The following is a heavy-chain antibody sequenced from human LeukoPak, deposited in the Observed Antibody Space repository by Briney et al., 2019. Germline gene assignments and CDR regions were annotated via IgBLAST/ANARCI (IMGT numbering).Heavy chain of an antibody. CDR1: GGSFSGYY. CDR2: INHSGST. Sequence: SETLSLTCAVYGGSFSGYYWSWIRQPPGKGLEWIGEINHSGSTNYNPSLKSRVTISVDTSKNQFSLKLSSVTAADTAVYYCARGRSSDGSGSYSLRRYYGMDVWGQGTTVTVSS. D-gene: IGHD3-10*01. CDR3: ARGRSSDGSGSYSLRRYYGMDV. V-gene: IGHV4-34*01. J-gene: IGHJ6*02.